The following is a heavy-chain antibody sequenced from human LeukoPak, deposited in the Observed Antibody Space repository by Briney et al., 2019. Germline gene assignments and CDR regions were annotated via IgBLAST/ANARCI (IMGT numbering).Heavy chain of an antibody. CDR1: GGTFSSYA. J-gene: IGHJ3*02. D-gene: IGHD2-15*01. V-gene: IGHV1-69*05. CDR2: IIPIFGTA. Sequence: SVKVSCKASGGTFSSYAISWVRQAPGQGLEWMGGIIPIFGTANYAQKFQGRVTITTDESTSTAYMELSSLRSEDTAVYYCASDYSDAFDIWGQGTMVTVSS. CDR3: ASDYSDAFDI.